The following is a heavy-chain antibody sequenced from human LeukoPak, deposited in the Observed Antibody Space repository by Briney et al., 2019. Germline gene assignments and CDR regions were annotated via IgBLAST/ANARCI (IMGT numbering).Heavy chain of an antibody. CDR1: GGSFSGYY. CDR3: TAASEVLLWFGDLNFDY. D-gene: IGHD3-10*01. CDR2: IYTSGST. Sequence: SETLSLTCAVYGGSFSGYYWSWIRQPAGKGLEWIGRIYTSGSTNYNPSLKSRVTISVDTSKNQFSLKLSSVTAADTAVYYCTAASEVLLWFGDLNFDYWGQGTLVTVSS. J-gene: IGHJ4*02. V-gene: IGHV4-59*10.